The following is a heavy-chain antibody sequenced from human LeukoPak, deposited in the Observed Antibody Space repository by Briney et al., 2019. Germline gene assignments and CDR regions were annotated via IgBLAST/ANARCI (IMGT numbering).Heavy chain of an antibody. D-gene: IGHD6-19*01. CDR3: AKAVSHSYFDF. CDR2: INPSGGST. V-gene: IGHV3-23*01. J-gene: IGHJ4*02. CDR1: GFTFGSYN. Sequence: PGGSLRLSCAASGFTFGSYNMNWVRQAPGRGLEWVSGINPSGGSTYYADSVKGRFTISRDNSKNTLYLQMNSLRAEDTALYFCAKAVSHSYFDFWGQGTLVTVSA.